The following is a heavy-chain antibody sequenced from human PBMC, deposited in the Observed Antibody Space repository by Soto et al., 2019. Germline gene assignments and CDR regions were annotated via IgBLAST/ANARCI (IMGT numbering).Heavy chain of an antibody. CDR3: AREGTYYDFAYYYYMDV. CDR2: ISAYNGNT. V-gene: IGHV1-18*01. Sequence: QVQLVQSGAEVKKPGASVKVSCKASGYTFTSYGISWVRQAPGQGLEWMGWISAYNGNTNYAQKLQGRVTMTTDTFTSTAYMELRSLRSDDTPVYYCAREGTYYDFAYYYYMDVWGKGTTVTVSS. D-gene: IGHD3-3*01. J-gene: IGHJ6*03. CDR1: GYTFTSYG.